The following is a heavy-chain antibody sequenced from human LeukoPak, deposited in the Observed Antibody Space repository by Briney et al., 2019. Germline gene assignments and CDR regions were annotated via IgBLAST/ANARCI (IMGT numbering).Heavy chain of an antibody. Sequence: GGSLRLSCAASGLTFSSYTMNWVRQAPGKGLEWVSSITSSSSYIYYADSVKGRFTISRDNAKNSLYLQMNSLRAEDTAVYHCAKDQDCSSTSCYNAFDIWGQGTMVTVSS. CDR2: ITSSSSYI. J-gene: IGHJ3*02. CDR3: AKDQDCSSTSCYNAFDI. CDR1: GLTFSSYT. D-gene: IGHD2-2*02. V-gene: IGHV3-21*01.